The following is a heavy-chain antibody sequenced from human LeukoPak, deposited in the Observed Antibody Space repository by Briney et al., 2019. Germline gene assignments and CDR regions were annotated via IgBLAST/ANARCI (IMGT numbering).Heavy chain of an antibody. V-gene: IGHV1-18*01. CDR3: ARVSCGYNCHYAMDV. D-gene: IGHD5-18*01. CDR1: GYTFASYG. Sequence: ASVKVSCKASGYTFASYGISWLRQAPGQGLEWVGWVSAHSGNTKYAERVQGRASMTADTSTSTAYMELRSRRSDDTALYFCARVSCGYNCHYAMDVWGQGTTVTVSS. CDR2: VSAHSGNT. J-gene: IGHJ6*02.